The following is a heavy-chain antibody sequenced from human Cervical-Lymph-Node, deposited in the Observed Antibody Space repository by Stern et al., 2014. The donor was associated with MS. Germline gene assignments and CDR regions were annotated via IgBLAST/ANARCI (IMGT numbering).Heavy chain of an antibody. J-gene: IGHJ4*02. V-gene: IGHV4-31*03. CDR1: GGSVSTEDYY. Sequence: QVQLKESGPSLVKASQTLSLTCTVSGGSVSTEDYYWIWIRQHPAKGHKWIGYNHDSGSSHDNASLKSRVTISVDTSKNQFALKLSSVTAADTAVYYCASPTDHWGQGALVTVSS. CDR2: NHDSGSS. CDR3: ASPTDH.